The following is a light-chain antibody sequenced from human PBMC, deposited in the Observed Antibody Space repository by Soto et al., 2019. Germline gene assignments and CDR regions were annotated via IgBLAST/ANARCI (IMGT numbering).Light chain of an antibody. CDR1: QSISST. J-gene: IGKJ5*01. CDR2: DAS. V-gene: IGKV3-15*01. CDR3: QQYNNWPLIT. Sequence: EIVMTQSPATLSVSPGEGATRSCRASQSISSTFACYQQNPAHAPRLVIFDASTRATGIPDRFTGRGSGTEFTLPISSLQSEDFAVYYCQQYNNWPLITFGQGTRLEIK.